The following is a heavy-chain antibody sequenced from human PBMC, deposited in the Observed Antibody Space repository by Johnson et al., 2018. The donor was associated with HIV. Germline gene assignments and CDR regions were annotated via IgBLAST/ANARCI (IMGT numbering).Heavy chain of an antibody. D-gene: IGHD3-10*01. CDR3: ARDRVWFGELYAFDI. J-gene: IGHJ3*02. Sequence: QVQLVESGGGVVQPGRSLRLSCAASGFTFSSYAMHWVRQAPGKGLAWLASISYDGSNKYYADSVKGRFTISRDNSKNTLYLQMNSLRAEDTAVYYCARDRVWFGELYAFDIWGQGTMVTVSS. CDR1: GFTFSSYA. V-gene: IGHV3-30-3*01. CDR2: ISYDGSNK.